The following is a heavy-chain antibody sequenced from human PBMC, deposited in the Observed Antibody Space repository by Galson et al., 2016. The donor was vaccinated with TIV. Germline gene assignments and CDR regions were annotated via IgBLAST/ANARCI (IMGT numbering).Heavy chain of an antibody. CDR1: GGSFNRYY. CDR3: SSPFPGGDDFWSAYYDAFDI. CDR2: INHSGST. Sequence: LSLTCAVYGGSFNRYYWTWIRQPPGKGLEWIGQINHSGSTKYNPSLKSRGTISVDTSKNQFPLKLTSVTAADTAVYYCSSPFPGGDDFWSAYYDAFDIWGQGTMVTVSS. J-gene: IGHJ3*02. V-gene: IGHV4-34*01. D-gene: IGHD3-3*01.